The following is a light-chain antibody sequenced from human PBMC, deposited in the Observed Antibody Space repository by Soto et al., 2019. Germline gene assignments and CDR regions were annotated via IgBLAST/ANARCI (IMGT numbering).Light chain of an antibody. V-gene: IGKV3-20*01. Sequence: DIVLTQSPGTLSLSPGERATLSCRASQSVRSTSLAWYQQKPGQAPRLLIYGASSRATGIPDRFSGGGSGTDFTLTITRLEPEDSAVYFCQQYTGPPTTFGQGTRLEIK. J-gene: IGKJ5*01. CDR1: QSVRSTS. CDR2: GAS. CDR3: QQYTGPPTT.